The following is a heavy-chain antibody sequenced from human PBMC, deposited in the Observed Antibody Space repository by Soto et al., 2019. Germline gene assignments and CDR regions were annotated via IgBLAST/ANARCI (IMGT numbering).Heavy chain of an antibody. V-gene: IGHV1-18*01. D-gene: IGHD3-16*02. J-gene: IGHJ4*02. CDR3: ARDSGIYDYVWGCYRNDY. CDR2: ISAYNGNT. CDR1: GYTFTSYG. Sequence: QVQLVQSGAEVKKPGASVKVSCKASGYTFTSYGISWVRQAPGQGLEWMGWISAYNGNTNYAQKLQGRVTMTTDTSTSTAHMELRSLRSDDTAVYYCARDSGIYDYVWGCYRNDYWGQGTLVTVSS.